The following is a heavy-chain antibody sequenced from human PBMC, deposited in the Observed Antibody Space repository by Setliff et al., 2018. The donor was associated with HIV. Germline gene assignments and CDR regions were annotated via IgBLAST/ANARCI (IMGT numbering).Heavy chain of an antibody. J-gene: IGHJ4*02. Sequence: GSLRLSCAACGFTFSSYDMHWVRQATGKGLEWVSTIGTAGDTYYAGSVKGRSTISRDVSNNTLYFQMNSLRAEDTAIYFCAKNDDILTGFANWGQGTLVTVSS. CDR2: IGTAGDT. CDR1: GFTFSSYD. CDR3: AKNDDILTGFAN. V-gene: IGHV3-13*01. D-gene: IGHD3-9*01.